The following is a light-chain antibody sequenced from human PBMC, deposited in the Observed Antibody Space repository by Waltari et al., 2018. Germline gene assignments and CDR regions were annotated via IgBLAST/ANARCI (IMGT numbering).Light chain of an antibody. CDR1: ESIGNY. V-gene: IGKV1-39*01. CDR2: TAS. CDR3: QQSYSTQFT. J-gene: IGKJ3*01. Sequence: DIQLTQSPSSLSAFVRDRVTITCRASESIGNYLTWYQQKPGRAPNLLIYTASTLQSGVPSRFSGNGSGTDFTLTISSLQPEDFATYFCQQSYSTQFTFGPGTKVDIK.